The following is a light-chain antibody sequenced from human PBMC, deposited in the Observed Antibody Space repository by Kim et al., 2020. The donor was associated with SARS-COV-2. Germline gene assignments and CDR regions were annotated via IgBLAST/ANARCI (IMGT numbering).Light chain of an antibody. CDR2: DAS. Sequence: DIQMTQSPSSPSASVGDRVTITCQASQDISNYLNWYQQKPGKAPKLRIYDASNLETGVPSRFSGSGSGTDFTFTISSLQPEDIATYYCQQYDNLPVAFGQGTKVDIK. CDR3: QQYDNLPVA. CDR1: QDISNY. J-gene: IGKJ1*01. V-gene: IGKV1-33*01.